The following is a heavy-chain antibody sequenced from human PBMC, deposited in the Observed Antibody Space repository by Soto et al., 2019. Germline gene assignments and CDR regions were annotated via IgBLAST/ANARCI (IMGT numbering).Heavy chain of an antibody. CDR2: IKQDGTEK. Sequence: ESGGGLVQPVGSLRLSGKGSGFTCSSYWMNWVRQAPGKGLEWVANIKQDGTEKSYVDSMKGRFTLSRANAKNSRYLQMNNLRADDTAVYYCTRGGRWWPRDARDLWGQGTMVTVSS. D-gene: IGHD2-15*01. CDR1: GFTCSSYW. V-gene: IGHV3-7*03. CDR3: TRGGRWWPRDARDL. J-gene: IGHJ3*01.